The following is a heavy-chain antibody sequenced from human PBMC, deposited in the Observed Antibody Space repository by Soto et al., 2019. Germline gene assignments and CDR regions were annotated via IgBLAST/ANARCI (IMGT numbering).Heavy chain of an antibody. CDR1: GDSVSSNSAA. J-gene: IGHJ6*02. V-gene: IGHV6-1*01. D-gene: IGHD2-21*02. CDR2: TYYRSKWYS. Sequence: SQTLSLTCAISGDSVSSNSAAWNWIRQSPSRGLEWLGRTYYRSKWYSDYAVSVKSRITINPDTSKNQFSLQLNSVTPEDTAVYYCARFSVAAIGLSYSYSAMDVWSQGTTVTVS. CDR3: ARFSVAAIGLSYSYSAMDV.